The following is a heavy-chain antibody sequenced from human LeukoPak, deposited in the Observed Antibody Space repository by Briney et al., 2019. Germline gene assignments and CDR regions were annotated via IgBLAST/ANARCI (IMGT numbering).Heavy chain of an antibody. J-gene: IGHJ4*02. CDR3: ARGREWEPKVFDY. V-gene: IGHV4-59*01. CDR2: IYYSGST. Sequence: SETLSLTCTVSGGSISGYYWGWIRQPPGKGLEWIGYIYYSGSTNYNPSLKSRVTISVDTSKNQFSLKLSSVTAADTAVYYCARGREWEPKVFDYWGQGTLVTVSS. D-gene: IGHD1-26*01. CDR1: GGSISGYY.